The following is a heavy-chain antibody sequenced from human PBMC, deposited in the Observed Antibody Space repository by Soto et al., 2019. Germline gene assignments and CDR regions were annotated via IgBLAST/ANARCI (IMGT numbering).Heavy chain of an antibody. CDR3: ASLLRRSSSWYHFDY. CDR1: GGSFSGYY. D-gene: IGHD6-13*01. J-gene: IGHJ4*02. Sequence: PSETLSLTCAVYGGSFSGYYWSWIRQPPGKGLEWIGEINHSGSTNYNPSLKSRVTISVDTSKNQFSLKLSSVTAADTAVYYCASLLRRSSSWYHFDYWGQGTLVTVS. CDR2: INHSGST. V-gene: IGHV4-34*01.